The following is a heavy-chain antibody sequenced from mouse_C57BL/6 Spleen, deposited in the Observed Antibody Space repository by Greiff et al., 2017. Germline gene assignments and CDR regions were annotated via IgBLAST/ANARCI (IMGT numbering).Heavy chain of an antibody. D-gene: IGHD1-1*01. CDR2: IDPETGGT. V-gene: IGHV1-15*01. J-gene: IGHJ2*01. CDR1: GYTFTDYE. Sequence: QVQLQQSGAELVRPGASVTLSCKASGYTFTDYEMHWVKQTPVHGLEWIGAIDPETGGTAYNQKFKGKAILTADKSSSTAYMELRRLTSEDSAVYYCTRLYYYGSSPFDYWGQGTTLTVSS. CDR3: TRLYYYGSSPFDY.